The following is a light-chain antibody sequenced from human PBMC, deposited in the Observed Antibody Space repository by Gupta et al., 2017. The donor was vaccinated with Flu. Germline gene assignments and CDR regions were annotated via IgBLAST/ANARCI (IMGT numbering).Light chain of an antibody. CDR2: DAS. V-gene: IGKV3-11*01. CDR1: RNVRTY. J-gene: IGKJ1*01. Sequence: ETMLTQSPATLSLYPGERATLSCRASRNVRTYFAWYQQKPGQAPRLLIYDASNRAIGIPVRFSGSGSGTDFTLTISRLEPEDFAVYYCQQRYDSWTFGQGTRVEIK. CDR3: QQRYDSWT.